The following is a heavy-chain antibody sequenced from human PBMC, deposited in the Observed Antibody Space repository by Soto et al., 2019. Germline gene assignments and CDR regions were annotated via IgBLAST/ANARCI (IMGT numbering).Heavy chain of an antibody. CDR2: VYYSGST. V-gene: IGHV4-59*01. D-gene: IGHD5-18*01. CDR3: ARAPSDTAMVVFTNWFAP. Sequence: SETLSLTCTVSGGSISSYYWSWIRQPPGKGLEWIGYVYYSGSTNYNPSLKSRVTISVDTSKNQFSLKLSSVTAADTAVYYCARAPSDTAMVVFTNWFAPWGQGTLVPVSS. CDR1: GGSISSYY. J-gene: IGHJ5*02.